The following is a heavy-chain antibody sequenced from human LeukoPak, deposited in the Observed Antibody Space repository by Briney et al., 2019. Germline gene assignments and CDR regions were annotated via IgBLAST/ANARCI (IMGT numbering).Heavy chain of an antibody. Sequence: SETLSLTCRGSGGSIRTYYWSWIGQPPGKGGEGIGYIYYSGSTNYNPSPTSRVTISVDTSKNQFSLKLTSVTAADTAVYYCAREVVAAAGTVDYWGQGTLVTVSS. CDR1: GGSIRTYY. D-gene: IGHD6-13*01. CDR3: AREVVAAAGTVDY. CDR2: IYYSGST. V-gene: IGHV4-59*01. J-gene: IGHJ4*02.